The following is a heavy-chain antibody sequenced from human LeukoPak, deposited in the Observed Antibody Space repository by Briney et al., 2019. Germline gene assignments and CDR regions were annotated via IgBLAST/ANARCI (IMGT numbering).Heavy chain of an antibody. Sequence: PGGSLRLSCAASGFNFSSYGMHWVRQAPGKGLEWVAFIRHDGSNRYYADSVKGRFTISRDNSKNTLYLQMISLRAEDTAVYYCAKDAHDFWSGYYADYWGQGTLVTVSS. J-gene: IGHJ4*02. V-gene: IGHV3-30*02. CDR3: AKDAHDFWSGYYADY. D-gene: IGHD3-3*01. CDR2: IRHDGSNR. CDR1: GFNFSSYG.